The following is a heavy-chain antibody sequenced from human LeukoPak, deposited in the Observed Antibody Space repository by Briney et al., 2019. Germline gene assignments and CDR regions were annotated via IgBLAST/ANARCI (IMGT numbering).Heavy chain of an antibody. CDR3: AKDDGSNYSVSGSYRMDV. J-gene: IGHJ6*02. CDR1: GGSISSSRYY. CDR2: IYYSGST. V-gene: IGHV4-39*07. Sequence: PSETLSLTCTISGGSISSSRYYWGWIRQPPGKGLEWIGSIYYSGSTSYNPSLKSRVTITVDTSKNQFSLILNSVTAADTAVYYCAKDDGSNYSVSGSYRMDVWGQGTTVTVSS. D-gene: IGHD3-10*01.